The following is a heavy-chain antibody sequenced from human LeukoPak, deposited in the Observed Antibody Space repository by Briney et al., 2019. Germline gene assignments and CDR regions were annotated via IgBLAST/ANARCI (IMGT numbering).Heavy chain of an antibody. Sequence: GESLKISCKASGYNFNTSWIGWVRQMPGKGLKWMAIIYPGDSDIKYSPSFEGQVTVSADRSITTAYLQWNSLKASDTAMYYCARLESIAARPGDYYYMDVWGKGATVTVSS. CDR1: GYNFNTSW. D-gene: IGHD6-6*01. J-gene: IGHJ6*03. CDR3: ARLESIAARPGDYYYMDV. CDR2: IYPGDSDI. V-gene: IGHV5-51*01.